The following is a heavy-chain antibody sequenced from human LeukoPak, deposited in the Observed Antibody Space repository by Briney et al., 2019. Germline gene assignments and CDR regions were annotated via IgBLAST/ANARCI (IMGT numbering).Heavy chain of an antibody. CDR3: ARKGSGTYSPFDY. Sequence: SETLSLTCTVSGGSISSYYWSWIRQPPGKGLEWIWYISYSGSTNYNPSLKSRVTISLDTSETHFSLKLSSVTTADTALYFCARKGSGTYSPFDYWGQGTLVTVSS. J-gene: IGHJ4*02. CDR2: ISYSGST. CDR1: GGSISSYY. V-gene: IGHV4-59*01. D-gene: IGHD1-26*01.